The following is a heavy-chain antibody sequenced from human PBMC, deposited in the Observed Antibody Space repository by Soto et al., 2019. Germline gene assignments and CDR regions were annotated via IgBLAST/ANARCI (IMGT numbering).Heavy chain of an antibody. CDR2: IGGSGSST. Sequence: GSLRLSCAASGFTFRSYAMSWVRQAPGKGLEWVSIIGGSGSSTNYADSVKGRFPISRDNSKNTLYLQMNTLRAEDTAVYYCEKFGAPDSGGSYYGLDVWGQGTTVTVSS. CDR3: EKFGAPDSGGSYYGLDV. CDR1: GFTFRSYA. V-gene: IGHV3-23*01. J-gene: IGHJ6*02. D-gene: IGHD6-19*01.